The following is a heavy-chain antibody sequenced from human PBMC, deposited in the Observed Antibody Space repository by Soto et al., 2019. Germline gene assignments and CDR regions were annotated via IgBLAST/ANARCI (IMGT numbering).Heavy chain of an antibody. Sequence: PSETLSLTCAVSGGSISSGGYYWSWIRQHPGKGLEWIGYIYYSGNTYYNPSLKSRVTISVDTSKNQFSLKLSSVTAADTAVYYCARISEGIAVSQVDYWGQGTLVTVSS. CDR2: IYYSGNT. CDR3: ARISEGIAVSQVDY. V-gene: IGHV4-31*11. J-gene: IGHJ4*02. CDR1: GGSISSGGYY. D-gene: IGHD6-19*01.